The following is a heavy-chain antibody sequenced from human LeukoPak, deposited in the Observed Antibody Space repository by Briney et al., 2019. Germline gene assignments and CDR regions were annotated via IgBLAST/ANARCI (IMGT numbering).Heavy chain of an antibody. CDR2: IWYDGSNK. CDR1: GFTFSSYG. V-gene: IGHV3-33*01. D-gene: IGHD3-9*01. Sequence: PGGSLRLSCAASGFTFSSYGMHWVRQAPGKGLEWVAVIWYDGSNKYYADSVKGRFTISRDNSKNTLYLQMNSLRVEDTAVYYCARDGGILTGYPTRGFDYWGQGTLVTVSS. J-gene: IGHJ4*02. CDR3: ARDGGILTGYPTRGFDY.